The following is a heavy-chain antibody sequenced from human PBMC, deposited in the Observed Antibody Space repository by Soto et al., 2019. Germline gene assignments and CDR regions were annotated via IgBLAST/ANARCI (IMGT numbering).Heavy chain of an antibody. CDR2: IYPGDSDT. D-gene: IGHD6-13*01. J-gene: IGHJ6*03. V-gene: IGHV5-51*01. CDR3: ARTRPRRVAARYYYYYYMDV. Sequence: GESLKISCKGSGYSFTSYWIGWVRQMPGKGLEWMGIIYPGDSDTRYSPSFQGQVTISADKSISTAYLQWSSLKASDTAMYYCARTRPRRVAARYYYYYYMDVWGKGTTVTVSS. CDR1: GYSFTSYW.